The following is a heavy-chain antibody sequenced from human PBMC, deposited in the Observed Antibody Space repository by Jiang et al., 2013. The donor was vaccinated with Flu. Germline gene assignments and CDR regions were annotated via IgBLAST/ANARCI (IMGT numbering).Heavy chain of an antibody. CDR2: IYWDDDK. D-gene: IGHD3-22*01. Sequence: WLALIYWDDDKRYSPSLKSRLTITKDTSKNQVVLTMTNMDPVDTATYYCAHSVGEEYYYYDSSGYGGHDAFDIWGQGTMVTVSS. V-gene: IGHV2-5*02. J-gene: IGHJ3*02. CDR3: AHSVGEEYYYYDSSGYGGHDAFDI.